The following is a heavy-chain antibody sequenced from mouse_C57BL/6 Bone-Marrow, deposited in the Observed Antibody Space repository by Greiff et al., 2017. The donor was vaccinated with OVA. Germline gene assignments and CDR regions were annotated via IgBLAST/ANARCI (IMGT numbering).Heavy chain of an antibody. CDR3: TTGMNTAVAFNYIDY. CDR2: IDPENGDT. Sequence: VQLKESGAELVRPGASVKLSCTASGFNIKDDYMHWVKQRPEQGLEWIGWIDPENGDTEYASKFQGKATITADTSSNTAYLQLSSLTSEDTAVYYCTTGMNTAVAFNYIDYWGQGTTLTVSA. V-gene: IGHV14-4*01. J-gene: IGHJ2*01. CDR1: GFNIKDDY. D-gene: IGHD6-1*01.